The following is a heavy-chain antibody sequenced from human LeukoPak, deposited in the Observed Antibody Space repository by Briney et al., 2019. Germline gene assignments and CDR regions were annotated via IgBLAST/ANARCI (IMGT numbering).Heavy chain of an antibody. CDR2: IYYSGRT. CDR1: GGSISSYY. Sequence: PSETLSLTCTVSGGSISSYYWSWIRQPPGKGLEWIGYIYYSGRTKYNPSLKSRVTISVDTSKNQFSLKLSSVTAADTAVYYCARQSISARRAFDIWGQGTMVTVSS. CDR3: ARQSISARRAFDI. J-gene: IGHJ3*02. D-gene: IGHD6-6*01. V-gene: IGHV4-59*08.